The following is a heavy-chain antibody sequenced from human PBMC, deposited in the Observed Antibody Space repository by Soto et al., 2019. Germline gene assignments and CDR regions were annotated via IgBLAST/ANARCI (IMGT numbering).Heavy chain of an antibody. J-gene: IGHJ6*02. CDR3: ARQRYGPLHGLVDV. Sequence: QVQLQESGPGLVKPSETLSLSCTVSGGSIRSYYLRWFRQSPRKRMEWIGYVHHSWGFRYNPSLHGRCAKSLDTSKSQFSLKVTSGTATDTAVYYCARQRYGPLHGLVDVWGQGTTVTVSS. D-gene: IGHD1-1*01. CDR1: GGSIRSYY. V-gene: IGHV4-59*08. CDR2: VHHSWGF.